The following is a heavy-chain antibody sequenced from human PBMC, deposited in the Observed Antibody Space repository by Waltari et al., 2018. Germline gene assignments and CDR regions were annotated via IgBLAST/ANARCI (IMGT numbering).Heavy chain of an antibody. D-gene: IGHD5-18*01. Sequence: EVHLVESGGGLVQTGGSMRITCAAYGFTVSHNYMSWVRQAPGKGLEWVSLIYSAGNTYYADSVRGRFTISRDNSKNTLYLQMNSLRAEDTAVYYCARGYSFGYPFDYWGQGTLVTVSS. CDR2: IYSAGNT. CDR3: ARGYSFGYPFDY. CDR1: GFTVSHNY. J-gene: IGHJ4*02. V-gene: IGHV3-66*02.